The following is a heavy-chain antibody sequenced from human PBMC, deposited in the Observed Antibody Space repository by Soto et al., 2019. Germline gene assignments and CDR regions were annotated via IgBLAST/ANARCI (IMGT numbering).Heavy chain of an antibody. D-gene: IGHD2-21*02. CDR2: VHYSGTT. CDR3: ARRWSVTDY. Sequence: PSETLSLICTVSGGCCGNYYWNWIRQTQGKGLEWIGYVHYSGTTSYNPSLKSRVTISLDTSKNPFSLKLNSVTAADTAVYYCARRWSVTDYWGPGTLVTVSA. CDR1: GGCCGNYY. V-gene: IGHV4-59*12. J-gene: IGHJ4*02.